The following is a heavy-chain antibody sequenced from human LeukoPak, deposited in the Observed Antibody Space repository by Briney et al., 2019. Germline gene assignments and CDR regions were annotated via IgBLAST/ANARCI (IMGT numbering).Heavy chain of an antibody. CDR3: ARDLVLAGYYDFWSGSPPYYYGMDV. Sequence: GRSLRLSCAASGFTFSSYGMHWVRQAPGKGLEWVAVIWYDGSNKYYADSVKGRFTISRDNSKNTLYLQMNSLRAEDTAVYYCARDLVLAGYYDFWSGSPPYYYGMDVWGRGTTVTVSS. CDR1: GFTFSSYG. V-gene: IGHV3-33*01. CDR2: IWYDGSNK. J-gene: IGHJ6*02. D-gene: IGHD3-3*01.